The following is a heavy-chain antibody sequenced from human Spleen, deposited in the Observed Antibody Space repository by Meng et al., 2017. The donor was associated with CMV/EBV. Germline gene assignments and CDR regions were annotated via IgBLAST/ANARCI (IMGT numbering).Heavy chain of an antibody. CDR3: ARDILGDCSTTSCYRVWVGYYGMDV. CDR1: GFTFSSYS. D-gene: IGHD2-2*02. CDR2: ISLSGSTI. V-gene: IGHV3-48*04. Sequence: GESLKISCAASGFTFSSYSMSWVRQAPGKGLEWVSYISLSGSTIYYADSVKGRFTVSRDNAKNSLYLQMNSLRPEDTAVYYCARDILGDCSTTSCYRVWVGYYGMDVWGQGTTVTVSS. J-gene: IGHJ6*02.